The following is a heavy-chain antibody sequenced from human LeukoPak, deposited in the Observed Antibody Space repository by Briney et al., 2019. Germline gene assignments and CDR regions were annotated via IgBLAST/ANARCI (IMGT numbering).Heavy chain of an antibody. CDR3: ARAAIVGATPSAFDI. CDR2: IYYSGST. D-gene: IGHD1-26*01. V-gene: IGHV4-39*07. CDR1: GGSISSSSYY. J-gene: IGHJ3*02. Sequence: SETPSLTCTVSGGSISSSSYYWGWIRQPPGKGLEWIGSIYYSGSTYYNPSLKSRVTLSVDTSKNQFSLKLSSVTAADTAVYYCARAAIVGATPSAFDIWGQGTMVTVSS.